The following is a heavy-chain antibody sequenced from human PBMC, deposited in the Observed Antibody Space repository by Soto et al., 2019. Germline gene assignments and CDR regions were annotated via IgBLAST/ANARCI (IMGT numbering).Heavy chain of an antibody. CDR3: AIVRSVTCLSLHY. CDR2: IKSKGGGEAA. J-gene: IGHJ4*02. D-gene: IGHD3-3*01. V-gene: IGHV3-15*01. Sequence: EVQLVESGGGLVEPGGSLRLSCAVSGFTFNLAWMTWVRQAPGKGLEWVGRIKSKGGGEAADYAGPVKDRVTISRDDSKSTVYLQMNNLKVDDTAVYYCAIVRSVTCLSLHYWGQGTLVTVSS. CDR1: GFTFNLAW.